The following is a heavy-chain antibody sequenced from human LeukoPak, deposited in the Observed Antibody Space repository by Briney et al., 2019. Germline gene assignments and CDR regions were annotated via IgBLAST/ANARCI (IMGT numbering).Heavy chain of an antibody. CDR1: GFSFSSYS. Sequence: GGSLRLSCAASGFSFSSYSMNWVRQAPGKGLEWVSYISSSSSYIYYADSVKGRFTISRDNAKNSLYLQMNSLRAEDTAVYYCARAPIWGVGELFFNYYYYGMDVWGQGTTVTVSS. CDR3: ARAPIWGVGELFFNYYYYGMDV. J-gene: IGHJ6*02. D-gene: IGHD3-10*01. CDR2: ISSSSSYI. V-gene: IGHV3-21*05.